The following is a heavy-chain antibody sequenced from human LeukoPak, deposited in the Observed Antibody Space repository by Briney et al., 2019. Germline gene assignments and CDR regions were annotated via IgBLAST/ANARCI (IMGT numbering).Heavy chain of an antibody. V-gene: IGHV3-23*01. CDR1: RFTFSNYA. J-gene: IGHJ5*02. CDR2: ISGSGGST. D-gene: IGHD2-21*02. CDR3: AKERLVTATQNRNWFDP. Sequence: GSLRLSCAASRFTFSNYAMSWVRQARGKGLEWVSTISGSGGSTYYADSVKGRFTISRDNSKNTLYLQMNSLRAEDTAVYYCAKERLVTATQNRNWFDPWGQGTLVTVSS.